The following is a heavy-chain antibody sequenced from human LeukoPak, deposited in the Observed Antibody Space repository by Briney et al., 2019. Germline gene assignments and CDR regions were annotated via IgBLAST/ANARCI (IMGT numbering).Heavy chain of an antibody. CDR2: ISYSGRT. V-gene: IGHV4-39*01. J-gene: IGHJ3*02. CDR3: ARHRRYNWNQKGAFDI. CDR1: DGSISSNSYY. D-gene: IGHD1-20*01. Sequence: SETLSLTCTVSDGSISSNSYYWGWIRQPPGKGLEWIGSISYSGRTYYNPSLESRVTISVDASKNQFSLKLSSVTAADTAVYYCARHRRYNWNQKGAFDIWGQGTMVTVSS.